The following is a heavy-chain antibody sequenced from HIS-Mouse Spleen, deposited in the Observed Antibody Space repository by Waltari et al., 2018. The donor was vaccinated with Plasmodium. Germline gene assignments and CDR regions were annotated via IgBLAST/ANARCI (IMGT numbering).Heavy chain of an antibody. J-gene: IGHJ6*02. V-gene: IGHV1-8*01. D-gene: IGHD6-19*01. CDR3: ARVFILAGDGYYYYYGMDV. Sequence: QVQLVQSGAEVKKPGASVKVSCKASGYTFPSSDINWVRQATGQGLEWMGWMNPNSGNTGYAQKFQGRVTMTRNTSISTAYMELSSLRSEDTAVYYCARVFILAGDGYYYYYGMDVWGQGTTVTVSS. CDR2: MNPNSGNT. CDR1: GYTFPSSD.